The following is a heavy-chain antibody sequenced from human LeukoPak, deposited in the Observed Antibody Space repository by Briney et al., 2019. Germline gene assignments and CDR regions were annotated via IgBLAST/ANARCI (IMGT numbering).Heavy chain of an antibody. D-gene: IGHD3-10*01. V-gene: IGHV4-59*01. Sequence: SSETLSLTCTVSGGSISSYYWSWIRQPPGKGLEWIGYIYYSGSTNYNPSLKRRVTISVDTSKNQFSLKLSSVTAADTAVYYCARAFSSAHGHDAFDIWGQGTMVTVSP. CDR1: GGSISSYY. J-gene: IGHJ3*02. CDR3: ARAFSSAHGHDAFDI. CDR2: IYYSGST.